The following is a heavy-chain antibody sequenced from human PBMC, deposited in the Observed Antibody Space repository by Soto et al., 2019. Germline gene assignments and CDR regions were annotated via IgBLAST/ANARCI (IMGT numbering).Heavy chain of an antibody. CDR1: GGSISSSSYY. CDR2: IYYSGST. D-gene: IGHD3-10*01. V-gene: IGHV4-39*02. Sequence: PSETLSLTCTVSGGSISSSSYYWGWIRQPPGKGLEWIGSIYYSGSTYYNPSLKSRVTISVDTSKNQFSLKLSSVTAADTAVYYCAREVHTMVRGVIITTITYWGQGTLVTVSS. CDR3: AREVHTMVRGVIITTITY. J-gene: IGHJ4*02.